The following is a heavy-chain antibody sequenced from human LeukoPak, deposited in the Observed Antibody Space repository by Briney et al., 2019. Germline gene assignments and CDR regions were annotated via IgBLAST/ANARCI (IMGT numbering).Heavy chain of an antibody. CDR3: ARGSDIVATFFNY. D-gene: IGHD5-12*01. J-gene: IGHJ4*02. V-gene: IGHV1-2*04. CDR1: GYTFTGYY. Sequence: ASVKVSCKASGYTFTGYYMHWVRQAPGQGLEWMGWINPNSGGTNYAQKFQGWVTMTRATSISTAYMELSRLRSDDTAVYYCARGSDIVATFFNYWGQGTLVTVSS. CDR2: INPNSGGT.